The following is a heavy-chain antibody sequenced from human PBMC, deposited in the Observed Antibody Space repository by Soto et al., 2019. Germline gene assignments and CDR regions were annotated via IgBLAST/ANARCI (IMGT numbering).Heavy chain of an antibody. CDR2: IVPLFGTT. J-gene: IGHJ5*02. CDR1: GGNFTSYA. CDR3: AKASGRGWYNWFDP. V-gene: IGHV1-69*01. D-gene: IGHD6-19*01. Sequence: QVQLVQSGAEVKKPGSSVKVSCKASGGNFTSYAISWVRQAPGQGLEFMGGIVPLFGTTNYAHKFRGRVTITADESTSTVYMELSSLTSEDTAVYYCAKASGRGWYNWFDPWGQGTLVTVST.